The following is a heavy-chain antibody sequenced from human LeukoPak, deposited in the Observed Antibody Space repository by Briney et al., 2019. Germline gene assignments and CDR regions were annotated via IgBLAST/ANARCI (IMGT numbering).Heavy chain of an antibody. J-gene: IGHJ4*02. D-gene: IGHD1-7*01. CDR2: FYRNGII. Sequence: PGGSLRLSCAASGFTLTTNYITWVRQAPGKGLEWVSVFYRNGIIQYANSVKGRFTTSRDISKNTLYLQMNSLRAEDTAVYYCAKDTQSKTIYYFDYWGQGTLVTVSS. V-gene: IGHV3-53*01. CDR3: AKDTQSKTIYYFDY. CDR1: GFTLTTNY.